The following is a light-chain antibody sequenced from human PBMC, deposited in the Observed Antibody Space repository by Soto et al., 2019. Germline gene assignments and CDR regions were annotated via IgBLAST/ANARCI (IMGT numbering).Light chain of an antibody. Sequence: EIVLTQSPGTLSLSPGERATLSCRASQSVSSSYLAWYQQKPGQAPRLLIYGASSRATGIPDRFSGSGSGTDFTLTISRLEPEDFAVYYCQQYGSSPFTFGPGTTVDMK. CDR3: QQYGSSPFT. V-gene: IGKV3-20*01. CDR2: GAS. J-gene: IGKJ3*01. CDR1: QSVSSSY.